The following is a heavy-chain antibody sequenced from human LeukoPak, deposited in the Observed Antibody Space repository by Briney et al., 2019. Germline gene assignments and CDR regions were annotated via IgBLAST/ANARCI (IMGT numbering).Heavy chain of an antibody. D-gene: IGHD2-15*01. V-gene: IGHV3-11*01. J-gene: IGHJ4*02. CDR3: AKAPVTTCRGAFCYPFDY. CDR2: ISSSGDSI. CDR1: GFKFSDYY. Sequence: GGSLRLSCAASGFKFSDYYMTWIRQAPGKGLEWVSYISSSGDSIYYADSVEGRFTISRDNAKNSLYLQMNRLRPEDAAVYYCAKAPVTTCRGAFCYPFDYWGLGTLVTVSS.